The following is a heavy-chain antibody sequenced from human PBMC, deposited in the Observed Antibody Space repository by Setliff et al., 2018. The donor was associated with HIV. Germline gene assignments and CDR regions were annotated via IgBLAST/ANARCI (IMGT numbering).Heavy chain of an antibody. V-gene: IGHV4-59*01. CDR1: GGSISNYY. D-gene: IGHD3-10*01. CDR2: IHYGGGT. Sequence: PSETLSLTWSISGGSISNYYWVWIRQSPGKGLEWIGHIHYGGGTYYNPSLESRVSISRDTSKNQFSLNLRDVTAGDTALYYCARAVIRREDRGMWTKLWSAPNHMDVWGKGITVTVSS. J-gene: IGHJ6*03. CDR3: ARAVIRREDRGMWTKLWSAPNHMDV.